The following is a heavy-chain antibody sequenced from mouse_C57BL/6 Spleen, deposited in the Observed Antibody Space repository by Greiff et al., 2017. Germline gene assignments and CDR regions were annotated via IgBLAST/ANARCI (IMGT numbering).Heavy chain of an antibody. J-gene: IGHJ2*01. CDR3: ARPAVGHFDY. D-gene: IGHD1-1*01. Sequence: QVQLQQPGAELVKPGASVKLSCKASGYTFTSYWMHWVKQRPGQGLEWIGMIHPNSGSTNYNEKFKSKATLTVDKSSSTAYMQLSSLTSEVSAVYYCARPAVGHFDYWGQGTTLTVSS. CDR2: IHPNSGST. CDR1: GYTFTSYW. V-gene: IGHV1-64*01.